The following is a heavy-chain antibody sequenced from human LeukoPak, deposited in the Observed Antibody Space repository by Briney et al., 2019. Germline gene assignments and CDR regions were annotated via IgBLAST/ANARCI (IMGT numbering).Heavy chain of an antibody. Sequence: GGSLRLSCAASGFTFSTSGVGWVRQAPGKGLEWISYISGSGSVSYYEDSVKGRFTISRDNAKNSLYLQMNSLRDEDTALYYCARDGGFGFLAAFDIWGQGTMVTVSS. CDR2: ISGSGSVS. V-gene: IGHV3-48*02. CDR1: GFTFSTSG. CDR3: ARDGGFGFLAAFDI. J-gene: IGHJ3*02. D-gene: IGHD3-10*01.